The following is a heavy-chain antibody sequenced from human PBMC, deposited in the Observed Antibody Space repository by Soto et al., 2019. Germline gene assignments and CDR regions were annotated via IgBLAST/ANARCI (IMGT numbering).Heavy chain of an antibody. V-gene: IGHV4-4*02. D-gene: IGHD3-10*01. CDR1: GGSISSSDW. CDR3: SRAGDYYGHYFDY. CDR2: IFHGGNT. Sequence: PSETLSLTCAVSGGSISSSDWWSWVRQPPGKGLEWIGEIFHGGNTNYNPSLKSRVTISLDKSKNQFSLKLSSVTAADSAVYYCSRAGDYYGHYFDYWGQGTLVTVSS. J-gene: IGHJ4*02.